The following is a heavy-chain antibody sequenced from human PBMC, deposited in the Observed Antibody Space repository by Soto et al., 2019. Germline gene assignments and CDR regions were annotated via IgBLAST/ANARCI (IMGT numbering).Heavy chain of an antibody. D-gene: IGHD6-13*01. V-gene: IGHV6-1*01. Sequence: SQTLSLTCAISGDSVSSNSAAWNWIRQSPSRGPEWLGRTYYRSKWYNDYAVSVKSRITINPDTSKNQFSLQLNSVTPEDTAVYYCARGIAAAGTIYYYYGMDVWGQGTTVTVSS. CDR3: ARGIAAAGTIYYYYGMDV. CDR1: GDSVSSNSAA. CDR2: TYYRSKWYN. J-gene: IGHJ6*02.